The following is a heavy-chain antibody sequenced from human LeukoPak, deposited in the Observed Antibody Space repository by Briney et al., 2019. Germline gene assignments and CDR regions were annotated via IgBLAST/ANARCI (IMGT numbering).Heavy chain of an antibody. CDR1: GGSVSSGSYY. D-gene: IGHD6-13*01. CDR3: ARVWRYSSSWYVGPLYWYFDL. J-gene: IGHJ2*01. Sequence: PSETLSLTCTVSGGSVSSGSYYWSWIRQPPGKGLEWIGYIYYSGSTNYNPSLKSRVTISVDTSKNQFSLKLSSVTAADTAVYYCARVWRYSSSWYVGPLYWYFDLWGRGTLVTVSS. CDR2: IYYSGST. V-gene: IGHV4-61*01.